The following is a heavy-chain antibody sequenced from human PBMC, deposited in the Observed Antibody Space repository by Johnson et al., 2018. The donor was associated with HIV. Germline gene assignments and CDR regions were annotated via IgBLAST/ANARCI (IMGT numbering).Heavy chain of an antibody. J-gene: IGHJ3*02. CDR2: ISYDGSNE. CDR3: AKEQLLRAFDI. V-gene: IGHV3-30-3*01. D-gene: IGHD2-15*01. CDR1: GFTFSSYA. Sequence: QVQLVESGGGVVQPGRALRLSCAASGFTFSSYAMHWVRQAPGQGLEWVAVISYDGSNEYCADSVKGRFTISRDNSKNTLYLQMNSLRAEDTAVYYCAKEQLLRAFDIWGQGTMVTVSS.